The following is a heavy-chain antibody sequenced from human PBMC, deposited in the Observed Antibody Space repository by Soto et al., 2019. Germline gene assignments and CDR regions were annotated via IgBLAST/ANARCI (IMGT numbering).Heavy chain of an antibody. Sequence: QVQLVQSGAEVKKPGSSVKVSCKASGGTFSRYAISWVRQAPGQGLEWMGGIIPISGTANYAQKFQGRVTITADESTSTAYIELSSVRSEDTAVYYCARSQGSSTSLEIYDYYYYGMDVWGQGTTVTVSS. CDR2: IIPISGTA. CDR1: GGTFSRYA. J-gene: IGHJ6*02. CDR3: ARSQGSSTSLEIYDYYYYGMDV. D-gene: IGHD2-2*01. V-gene: IGHV1-69*01.